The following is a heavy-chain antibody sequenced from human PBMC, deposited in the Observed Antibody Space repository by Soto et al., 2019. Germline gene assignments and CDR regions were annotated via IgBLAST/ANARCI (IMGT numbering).Heavy chain of an antibody. D-gene: IGHD2-2*01. Sequence: GGSLRLSCAASGFTFSSYWMSWVRQAPGKGLEWVANIKQDGSEKYYVDSVKGRFTISRDNAKNSLYLQMNSLRAEDTAVYYCARDNIVVVPAARPSYYYYGMDVWGQGTTVTVSS. V-gene: IGHV3-7*05. CDR1: GFTFSSYW. J-gene: IGHJ6*02. CDR2: IKQDGSEK. CDR3: ARDNIVVVPAARPSYYYYGMDV.